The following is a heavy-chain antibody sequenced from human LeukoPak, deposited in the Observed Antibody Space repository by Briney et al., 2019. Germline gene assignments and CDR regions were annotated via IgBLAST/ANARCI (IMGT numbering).Heavy chain of an antibody. J-gene: IGHJ4*02. V-gene: IGHV3-20*04. CDR1: GFIFDDFG. D-gene: IGHD6-13*01. CDR2: INWNGGST. CDR3: ARDKAAAGTLFDY. Sequence: GGSLRLSCAASGFIFDDFGMSWVRQAPGKGLEWVSGINWNGGSTSYADSVKGRFTISRDNAKNSLYLQMNSLRAEDTAFYYCARDKAAAGTLFDYWGQGALVTVSS.